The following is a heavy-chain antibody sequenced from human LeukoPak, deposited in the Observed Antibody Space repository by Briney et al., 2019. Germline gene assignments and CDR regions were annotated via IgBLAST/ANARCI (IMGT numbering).Heavy chain of an antibody. CDR3: ASVGAWMLFLDR. CDR1: GFTFSSYA. J-gene: IGHJ4*02. V-gene: IGHV3-23*01. CDR2: ISGSGGST. D-gene: IGHD3/OR15-3a*01. Sequence: GGSLRLSCAASGFTFSSYAMSWVRQAPGKGLEWVSAISGSGGSTYYADSVKGRFTISRDNSKNTLYLQMNSLRAEDTAVYYCASVGAWMLFLDRWGQGTLVTVSS.